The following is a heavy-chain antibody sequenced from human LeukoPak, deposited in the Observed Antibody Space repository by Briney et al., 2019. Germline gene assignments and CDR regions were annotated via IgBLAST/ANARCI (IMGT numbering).Heavy chain of an antibody. V-gene: IGHV3-30*02. CDR2: IRYDGSNK. Sequence: GGSLRLSCAASGFTFSSYGMHWVRQAPGKGLEWVAFIRYDGSNKYYADSVKGRFSISRDNSKNTLYLQMNSLRADDTAVYYCGGSRSFFWGQGTLVTVSS. CDR3: GGSRSFF. J-gene: IGHJ4*02. CDR1: GFTFSSYG. D-gene: IGHD6-13*01.